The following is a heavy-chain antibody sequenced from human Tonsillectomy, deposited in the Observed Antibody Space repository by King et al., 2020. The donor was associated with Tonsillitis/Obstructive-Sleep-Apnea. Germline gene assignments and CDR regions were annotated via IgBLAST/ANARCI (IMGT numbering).Heavy chain of an antibody. D-gene: IGHD3-3*01. CDR2: AYYSGNT. V-gene: IGHV4-59*08. CDR1: GDSISSYY. Sequence: VQLQESGPGLVKPSETLSLTCTVSGDSISSYYWSWIRQPPGKGLEWIGYAYYSGNTNYNPSLKSRVTISVDTSKNQLSLRLTSVTAADTAVYYCARHDHLFFGVADWFDPWGQGTLVTVSS. J-gene: IGHJ5*02. CDR3: ARHDHLFFGVADWFDP.